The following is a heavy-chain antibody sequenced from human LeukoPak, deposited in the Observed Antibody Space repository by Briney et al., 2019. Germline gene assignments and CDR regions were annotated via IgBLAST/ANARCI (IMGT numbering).Heavy chain of an antibody. V-gene: IGHV4-59*01. D-gene: IGHD5-18*01. CDR3: ARGGYIYGGHNWFDP. J-gene: IGHJ5*02. CDR1: GVSISSYY. CDR2: IYYSGST. Sequence: SETLSLTCTVSGVSISSYYWSSIRQPPGKGLEWIGYIYYSGSTDYNPSLKSRVTISVDTSKNQFSLKLSSVTAADTAVYYCARGGYIYGGHNWFDPWGQGTLVTVSS.